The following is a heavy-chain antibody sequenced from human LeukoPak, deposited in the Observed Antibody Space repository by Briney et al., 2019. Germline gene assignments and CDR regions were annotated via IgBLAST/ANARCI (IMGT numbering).Heavy chain of an antibody. J-gene: IGHJ4*02. V-gene: IGHV5-51*01. CDR3: ARFIASYYDSSGCFDY. D-gene: IGHD3-22*01. CDR2: IYPGDSDT. CDR1: GYSFTSYW. Sequence: GESLKISCKGSGYSFTSYWIGWVRQMPGKGLEWMGIIYPGDSDTRYSPSFQGQVTISADKSISTAYLQWSSLKASDTAMYYCARFIASYYDSSGCFDYWGQGTLVTVSS.